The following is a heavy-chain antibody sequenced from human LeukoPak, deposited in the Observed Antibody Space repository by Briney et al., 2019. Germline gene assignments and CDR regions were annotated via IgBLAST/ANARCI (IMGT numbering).Heavy chain of an antibody. CDR2: ISYDGSNK. J-gene: IGHJ4*02. Sequence: PGRSLRLSCAASGFTFSSYAMHWVRQAPGKGLEWVAVISYDGSNKYYADSVKGRFTISRDNAKNSLSLQMNSLRAEDTAVYYCARAWELLYPFDYWGQGTLVTVSS. CDR3: ARAWELLYPFDY. CDR1: GFTFSSYA. D-gene: IGHD1-26*01. V-gene: IGHV3-30*04.